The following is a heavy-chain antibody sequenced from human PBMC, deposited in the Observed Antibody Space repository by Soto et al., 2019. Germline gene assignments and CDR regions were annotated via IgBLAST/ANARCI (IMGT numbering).Heavy chain of an antibody. V-gene: IGHV4-34*01. CDR2: INHSGST. CDR3: ARGYSITMVRGVIIRLGYFDY. J-gene: IGHJ4*02. CDR1: GGSFSGYY. Sequence: SETLSLTCAVYGGSFSGYYWSWIRQPPGKGLEWIGEINHSGSTNYNPSLKSRVTISVDTSKNQFSLKLSSVTAADTAVYYCARGYSITMVRGVIIRLGYFDYWGQGTLVTVSS. D-gene: IGHD3-10*01.